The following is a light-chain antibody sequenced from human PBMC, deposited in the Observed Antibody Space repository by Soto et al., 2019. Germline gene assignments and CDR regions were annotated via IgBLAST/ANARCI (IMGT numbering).Light chain of an antibody. Sequence: EIVLTQSPGTLSLSPGERATLSCRASQSVRDRYLAWYQQKPGQAPSLLIYDTSTRATGVPDRFSGSGSGTDFALTISRVEPEDFAIYFCQQYGSSLLTFGGGTKVDIK. V-gene: IGKV3-20*01. CDR1: QSVRDRY. J-gene: IGKJ4*01. CDR3: QQYGSSLLT. CDR2: DTS.